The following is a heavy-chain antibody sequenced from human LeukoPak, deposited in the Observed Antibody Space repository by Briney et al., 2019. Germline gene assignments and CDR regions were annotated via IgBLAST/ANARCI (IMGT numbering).Heavy chain of an antibody. CDR2: IPYDGTNK. J-gene: IGHJ4*02. D-gene: IGHD3-10*01. CDR3: VQGTRRGAITMVRGVIGKSYYFDS. CDR1: GFTFSNYG. V-gene: IGHV3-30*02. Sequence: PGGSLRLSCAPSGFTFSNYGMHWVRQAPGKGLEWVAFIPYDGTNKYHADSVKVRFTISRDNSKNTLYLQMNSLRAEDTAVYYCVQGTRRGAITMVRGVIGKSYYFDSWGQGTLVTVSS.